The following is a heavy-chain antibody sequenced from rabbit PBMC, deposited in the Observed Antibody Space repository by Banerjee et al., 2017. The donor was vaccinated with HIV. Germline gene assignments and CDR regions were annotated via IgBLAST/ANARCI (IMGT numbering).Heavy chain of an antibody. Sequence: QEQLKESGGGLVQPEGSLTLTCTASGFSFSSSYYMCWVRQAPGKGLEWIACIYTGSSGRTYYASWAKGRFTISSNNAQNTVDLQMNSLTAADTATYFCVRASSAWGAGNLWGQGTLVTVS. V-gene: IGHV1S45*01. CDR1: GFSFSSSYY. CDR2: IYTGSSGRT. J-gene: IGHJ4*01. D-gene: IGHD4-1*01. CDR3: VRASSAWGAGNL.